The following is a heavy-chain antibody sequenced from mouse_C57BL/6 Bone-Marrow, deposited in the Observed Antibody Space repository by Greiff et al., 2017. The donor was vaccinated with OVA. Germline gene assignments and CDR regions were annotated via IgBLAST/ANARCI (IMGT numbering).Heavy chain of an antibody. J-gene: IGHJ1*03. Sequence: VKLMESGAELAKPGASVKLSCKASGYTFTSYWMHWVKQRPGQGLEWIGYINPSSGYTKYNQKFKDTATLTADKSSSTAYMQLSSLTYEDSAVYYCARRRDYGSSYRYWYFDVWGTGTTVTVSS. CDR3: ARRRDYGSSYRYWYFDV. D-gene: IGHD1-1*01. V-gene: IGHV1-7*01. CDR1: GYTFTSYW. CDR2: INPSSGYT.